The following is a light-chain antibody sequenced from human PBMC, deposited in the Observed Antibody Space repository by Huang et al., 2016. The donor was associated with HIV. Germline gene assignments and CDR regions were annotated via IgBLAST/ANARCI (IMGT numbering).Light chain of an antibody. CDR3: QQTYSIPHT. J-gene: IGKJ1*01. V-gene: IGKV1-39*01. CDR2: VAS. CDR1: QSISSY. Sequence: DIQLTQSPSSLSASVGDRLTITCRASQSISSYLNWYQQKPGKAPNLLISVASSLQSGVPSRFTGSGSGTDFTLTISSLQPEDFAIYYCQQTYSIPHTFGQGTKVEIK.